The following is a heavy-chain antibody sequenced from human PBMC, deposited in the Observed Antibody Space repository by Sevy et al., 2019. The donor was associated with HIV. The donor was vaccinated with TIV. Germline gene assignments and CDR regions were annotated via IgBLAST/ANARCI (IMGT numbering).Heavy chain of an antibody. V-gene: IGHV3-23*01. CDR2: SSGSGTSA. Sequence: GGSLRLSCEVSGFTFSSYAMSWVRQAPGKGLEWVSRSSGSGTSAYYADSVKGRFTVSRDNSRNTLFLEMNDLRVDDTAIYYCAKAKRFDSSSWFDSWGQGTLVTVSS. CDR1: GFTFSSYA. CDR3: AKAKRFDSSSWFDS. D-gene: IGHD3-22*01. J-gene: IGHJ5*01.